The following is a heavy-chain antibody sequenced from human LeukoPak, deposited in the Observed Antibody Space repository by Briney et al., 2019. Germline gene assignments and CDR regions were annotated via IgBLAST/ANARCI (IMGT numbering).Heavy chain of an antibody. CDR3: ARAPTIFGVVIMRYYYYMDV. V-gene: IGHV1-18*01. Sequence: ASVKVSCKASGYTFTSYGISWVRQAPGQGLEWMGWISAYNGNTNYAQKLQGRVTMTTDTSTSTAYMELRSLRSEDTAVYYCARAPTIFGVVIMRYYYYMDVWGKGTTVTVSS. CDR2: ISAYNGNT. D-gene: IGHD3-3*01. CDR1: GYTFTSYG. J-gene: IGHJ6*03.